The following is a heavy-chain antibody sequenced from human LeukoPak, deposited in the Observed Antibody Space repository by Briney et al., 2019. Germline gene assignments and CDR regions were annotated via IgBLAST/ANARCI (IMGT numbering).Heavy chain of an antibody. D-gene: IGHD6-19*01. CDR2: ISSSSSTI. CDR1: GFTFSKYG. CDR3: ARDGFSGWTETHFDY. V-gene: IGHV3-48*01. Sequence: GGSLRLSCAASGFTFSKYGMYWVRQAPGKGLEWVSYISSSSSTIYYADSVKGRFTISRDNAKNSLYLQMNSLRAEDTAVYYCARDGFSGWTETHFDYWGQGTLVTVSS. J-gene: IGHJ4*02.